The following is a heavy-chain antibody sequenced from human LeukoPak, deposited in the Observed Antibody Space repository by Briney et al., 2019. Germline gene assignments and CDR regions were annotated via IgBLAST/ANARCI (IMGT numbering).Heavy chain of an antibody. J-gene: IGHJ5*02. CDR2: IKQDGSEK. CDR1: GFTFSSYW. D-gene: IGHD2-15*01. V-gene: IGHV3-7*03. CDR3: ARIYCSGGSCYGEDWFDP. Sequence: GGSLRLSCAASGFTFSSYWMSWVRQAPGKGLEWVANIKQDGSEKYYVDSVKGRFTISRGNAKNSLYLQMNSLRAEDTAVYYCARIYCSGGSCYGEDWFDPWGQGTLVTVSS.